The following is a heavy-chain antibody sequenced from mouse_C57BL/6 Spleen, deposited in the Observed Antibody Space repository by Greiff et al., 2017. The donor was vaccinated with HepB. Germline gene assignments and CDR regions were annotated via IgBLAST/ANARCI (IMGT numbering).Heavy chain of an antibody. D-gene: IGHD2-4*01. Sequence: VQLQQSDAELVKPGASVKISCKVSGYTFTDHTIHWMKQRPEQGLEWIGYIYPRDGSTKYNEKFKGKATLTADKSSSTAYMRLNSLTSEDSAVYFCANYDYDGVYAMDYWGQGTSVTVSS. V-gene: IGHV1-78*01. J-gene: IGHJ4*01. CDR3: ANYDYDGVYAMDY. CDR1: GYTFTDHT. CDR2: IYPRDGST.